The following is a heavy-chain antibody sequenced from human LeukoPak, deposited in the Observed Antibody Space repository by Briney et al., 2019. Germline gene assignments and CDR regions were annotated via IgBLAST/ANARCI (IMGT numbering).Heavy chain of an antibody. J-gene: IGHJ3*02. CDR1: GFTFSTYS. D-gene: IGHD2-21*01. CDR3: ATRSHSYDAFDI. CDR2: IISCSTTT. V-gene: IGHV3-48*01. Sequence: PGGSLRLSCAASGFTFSTYSMNWVRQAPGQGLEWVSSIISCSTTTNFADSLKGRFTISRDNSKNTLYLQMNSLRAEDTAVYYCATRSHSYDAFDIWGQGTMVTVSS.